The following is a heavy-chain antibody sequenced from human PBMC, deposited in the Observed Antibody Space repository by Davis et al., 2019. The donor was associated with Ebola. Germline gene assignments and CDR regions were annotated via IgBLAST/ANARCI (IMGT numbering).Heavy chain of an antibody. V-gene: IGHV3-23*01. D-gene: IGHD3-22*01. Sequence: GGSLRLSCAASGFTFSKYAMSWVRQAPGKGLEWVSVISGSGGSTSYADSVKGRFTISRDNSKNTLYLQMNSLRAEDTAVYYCAKGLKSYYYDTSGSSFYYYFGMDVWGKGTTVTVSS. CDR2: ISGSGGST. CDR1: GFTFSKYA. CDR3: AKGLKSYYYDTSGSSFYYYFGMDV. J-gene: IGHJ6*04.